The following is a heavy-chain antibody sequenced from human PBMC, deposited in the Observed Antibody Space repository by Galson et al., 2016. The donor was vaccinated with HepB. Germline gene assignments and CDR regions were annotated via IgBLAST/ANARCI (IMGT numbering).Heavy chain of an antibody. J-gene: IGHJ4*02. V-gene: IGHV2-5*01. CDR2: VYWYGDQ. D-gene: IGHD3-3*01. CDR3: ARDRMYDNFWSGNSDY. Sequence: PALVKPTQTLTLTCSFSGFSLNASGVGVGWIRQPPGKALEWLALVYWYGDQRFSPSLKTRLDVTKDASKNQVVLTMTNMDPADTGTYYCARDRMYDNFWSGNSDYWGPGTLVTVSS. CDR1: GFSLNASGVG.